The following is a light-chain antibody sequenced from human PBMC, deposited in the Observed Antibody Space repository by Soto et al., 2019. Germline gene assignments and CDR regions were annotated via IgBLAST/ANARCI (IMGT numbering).Light chain of an antibody. V-gene: IGKV3-15*01. CDR3: QQRSNWPQLT. CDR2: GAF. Sequence: EIVMTHSPATLSVSPWEIATLSCRASQSVSSNLAWYQQKPGQAPSLLIYGAFTRATGIPARFSGTGSGTEFTLTISSLEPEDFAVYYCQQRSNWPQLTFGGGTKVDIK. J-gene: IGKJ4*01. CDR1: QSVSSN.